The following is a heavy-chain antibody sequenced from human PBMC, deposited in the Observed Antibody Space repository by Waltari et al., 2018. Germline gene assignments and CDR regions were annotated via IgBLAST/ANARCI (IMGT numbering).Heavy chain of an antibody. CDR2: IDISGAT. J-gene: IGHJ4*02. Sequence: EVQLVESGGGLVQPGGSQRVSCAASGFAFRNYDMHWVRQVKGEGPEGVSGIDISGATDYLGTVKGRFTISRDNDKNSLYLQMSSRRVEDTAVYYCASGGGMVGATESYFDYWGRGVLVTVSS. CDR3: ASGGGMVGATESYFDY. CDR1: GFAFRNYD. D-gene: IGHD1-26*01. V-gene: IGHV3-13*01.